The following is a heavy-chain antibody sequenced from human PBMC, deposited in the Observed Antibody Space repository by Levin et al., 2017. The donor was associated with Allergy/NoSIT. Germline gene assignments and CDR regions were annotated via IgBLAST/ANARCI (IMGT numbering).Heavy chain of an antibody. CDR3: ASGVGIEPAAINY. CDR2: ISYDGSNK. D-gene: IGHD2-2*02. CDR1: GFTFNTYA. V-gene: IGHV3-30*04. Sequence: PGGSLRLSCTASGFTFNTYAMLWVRQAPGKGLEWVALISYDGSNKYYADSVKGRFTISRDNSKNTLCLQMNSLRAEDTAVYYCASGVGIEPAAINYWGQGTLVTVSS. J-gene: IGHJ4*02.